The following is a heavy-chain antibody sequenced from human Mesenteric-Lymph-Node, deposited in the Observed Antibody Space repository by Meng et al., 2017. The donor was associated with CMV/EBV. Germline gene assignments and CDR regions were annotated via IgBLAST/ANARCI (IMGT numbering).Heavy chain of an antibody. V-gene: IGHV3-20*04. CDR2: INWNGDST. Sequence: GESLKISCEASGFIFDDYGMSWVRQAPGKGLEWVSAINWNGDSTGYGDPVKGRFTISRDNAKNSLYLQMNSLRAEDTALYYCARVGPTLTRDYYFYCGMDVWGQGTTVTVSS. D-gene: IGHD4-11*01. CDR1: GFIFDDYG. CDR3: ARVGPTLTRDYYFYCGMDV. J-gene: IGHJ6*02.